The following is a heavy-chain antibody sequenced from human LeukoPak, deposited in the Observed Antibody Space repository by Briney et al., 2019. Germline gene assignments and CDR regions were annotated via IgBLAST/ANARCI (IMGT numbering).Heavy chain of an antibody. V-gene: IGHV4-39*01. CDR2: IYYTGLT. CDR1: GGSISSSTYH. CDR3: ARHPTTPDY. D-gene: IGHD1-14*01. Sequence: SETLSLTCAVSGGSISSSTYHWGWLRQAPGKGLEWIGTIYYTGLTYYSPSLSSRVTISLDTSRNQFSLKLASVTAADTAVYFCARHPTTPDYWGQGTLVTVSS. J-gene: IGHJ4*02.